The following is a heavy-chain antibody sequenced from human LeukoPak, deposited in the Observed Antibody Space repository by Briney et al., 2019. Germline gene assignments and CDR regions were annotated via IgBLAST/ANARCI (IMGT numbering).Heavy chain of an antibody. CDR1: GGSINSSSYY. J-gene: IGHJ5*02. CDR2: IYNSGST. D-gene: IGHD3-22*01. V-gene: IGHV4-39*07. Sequence: PSETLSLTCTVSGGSINSSSYYWGWIRQPPGKGLDWSGSIYNSGSTYYNPSLKSRVTMSVDTPRKQASLNLNSVTAADTAVYYCARVGRHDYYGSSVSWGQGTLVTVSS. CDR3: ARVGRHDYYGSSVS.